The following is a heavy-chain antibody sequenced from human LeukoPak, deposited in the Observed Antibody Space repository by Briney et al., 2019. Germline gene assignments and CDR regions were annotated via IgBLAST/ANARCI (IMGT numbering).Heavy chain of an antibody. Sequence: GGSLRLSCAASGFTFSSYGMHWVRQAPGKGLEWVAFIRYNGNNQYYADSVKGRFTISRDNSKNTLYLQMNSLKGDDTAVYYCAKDSALYYIDVWGKGTTVIISS. V-gene: IGHV3-30*02. CDR2: IRYNGNNQ. D-gene: IGHD3-10*01. J-gene: IGHJ6*03. CDR1: GFTFSSYG. CDR3: AKDSALYYIDV.